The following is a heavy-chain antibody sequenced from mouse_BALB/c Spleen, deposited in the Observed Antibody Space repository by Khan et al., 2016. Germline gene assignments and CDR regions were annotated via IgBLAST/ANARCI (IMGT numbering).Heavy chain of an antibody. Sequence: QVQLKQSGAELVRPGASVTLSCTASGFTFTSYWMNWVKQRPGQGLEWIGMIDPSDSETHYNQMFKDKATLTVDKSSRPAYLQLSSLPSEASAVYYCGRDDGYGFADWGQGTKVTVSA. CDR3: GRDDGYGFAD. CDR1: GFTFTSYW. J-gene: IGHJ3*01. V-gene: IGHV1-61*01. CDR2: IDPSDSET. D-gene: IGHD2-3*01.